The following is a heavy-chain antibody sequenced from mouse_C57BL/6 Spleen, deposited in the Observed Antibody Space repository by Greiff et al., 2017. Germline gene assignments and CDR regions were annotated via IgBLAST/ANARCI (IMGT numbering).Heavy chain of an antibody. J-gene: IGHJ2*01. CDR2: INPYNGGT. CDR3: ARSGYDYERDFDY. D-gene: IGHD2-4*01. CDR1: GYTFTDYY. Sequence: EVQVVESGPVLVKPGASVKMSCKASGYTFTDYYMNWVKQSHGKSLEWIGVINPYNGGTSYNQKFKGKATLTVDKSSSTAYMELNSLTSEDSAVYYCARSGYDYERDFDYWGQGTTLTVSS. V-gene: IGHV1-19*01.